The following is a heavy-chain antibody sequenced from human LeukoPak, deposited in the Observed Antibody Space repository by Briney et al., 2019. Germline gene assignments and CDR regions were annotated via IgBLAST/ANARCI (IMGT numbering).Heavy chain of an antibody. Sequence: GGSLRLSCAASGFTFSSYAMSWVRQAPGKGLEWVSAITNSGGSTYYADSVKGRFTISRDNSKSTLYLQMNSLRAEDTAVYYCAKRQYGSGSSCAFDIWGQGTMVTVSS. CDR3: AKRQYGSGSSCAFDI. V-gene: IGHV3-23*01. J-gene: IGHJ3*02. CDR1: GFTFSSYA. CDR2: ITNSGGST. D-gene: IGHD3-10*01.